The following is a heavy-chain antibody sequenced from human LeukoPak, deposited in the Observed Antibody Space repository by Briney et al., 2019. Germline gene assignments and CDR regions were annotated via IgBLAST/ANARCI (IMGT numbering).Heavy chain of an antibody. CDR3: GRDALVGYFSYYYMDV. D-gene: IGHD2-15*01. CDR1: GGSISSHY. Sequence: KPSETLSLTCTVSGGSISSHYWTWIRQSPVKGLEWIGVISNSGSTSYNPSLKSRVTISIDTSKNQFSLKLSSVTAADTAVYYCGRDALVGYFSYYYMDVWGKGTTVTVSS. CDR2: ISNSGST. V-gene: IGHV4-59*11. J-gene: IGHJ6*03.